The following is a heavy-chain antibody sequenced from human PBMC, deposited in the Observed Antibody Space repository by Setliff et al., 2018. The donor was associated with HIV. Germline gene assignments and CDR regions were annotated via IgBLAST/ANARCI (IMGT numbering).Heavy chain of an antibody. CDR2: IYHSGTT. Sequence: SETLSLTCAVYGYSISSGYYWGWIRQTQGKGLEWIGSIYHSGTTYYNPSLRSRVTISVDTAKNQFSLKLSSVTAADTAVYYCARQGDGYNLYHVYYFDYWGQGTLVTVSS. CDR1: GYSISSGYY. V-gene: IGHV4-38-2*01. CDR3: ARQGDGYNLYHVYYFDY. J-gene: IGHJ4*02. D-gene: IGHD5-12*01.